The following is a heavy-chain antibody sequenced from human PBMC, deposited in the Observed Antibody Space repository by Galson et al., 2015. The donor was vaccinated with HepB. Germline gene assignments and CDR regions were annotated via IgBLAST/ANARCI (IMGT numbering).Heavy chain of an antibody. CDR1: GGTFSSYT. CDR2: IIPILGIA. CDR3: ARGIDWLLEANNWFDP. J-gene: IGHJ5*02. D-gene: IGHD3-9*01. Sequence: SVKVSCKASGGTFSSYTISWVRQAPGQGLEWMGRIIPILGIANYAQKFQGRVTITADKSTSTAYMELSSLRSEDTAVYYCARGIDWLLEANNWFDPWGQGTLVTVSS. V-gene: IGHV1-69*02.